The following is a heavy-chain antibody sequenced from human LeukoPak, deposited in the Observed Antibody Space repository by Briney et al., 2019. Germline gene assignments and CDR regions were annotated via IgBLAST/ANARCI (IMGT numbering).Heavy chain of an antibody. CDR2: ISGSGGST. D-gene: IGHD2-2*01. V-gene: IGHV3-23*01. CDR1: GFTFSSYA. Sequence: GGSLRLSCAASGFTFSSYAMSWVRQAPGKGLEWVSAISGSGGSTYYADSVKGRFTISRDNFKNTLYLQMNSLRAEDTAVYYCAKDIVYCSSTSCYYYYYGMDVWGQGTTVTVSS. J-gene: IGHJ6*02. CDR3: AKDIVYCSSTSCYYYYYGMDV.